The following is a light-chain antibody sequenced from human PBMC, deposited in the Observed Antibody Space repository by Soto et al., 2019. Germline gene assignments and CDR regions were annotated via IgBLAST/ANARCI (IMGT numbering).Light chain of an antibody. CDR3: SSYTSNTTPYV. V-gene: IGLV2-14*01. J-gene: IGLJ1*01. CDR2: DVT. Sequence: QSALTQPASVSGSPGQSIAISCTGTSSDVGAYNYVSWYQQHPGKVPKVVIYDVTNRPSGVSDRFSGSKSGNTASLTISGLQAEDEADYYCSSYTSNTTPYVFGTGTKVTVL. CDR1: SSDVGAYNY.